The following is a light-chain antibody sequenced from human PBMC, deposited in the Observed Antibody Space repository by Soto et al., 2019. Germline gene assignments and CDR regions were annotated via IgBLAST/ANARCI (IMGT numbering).Light chain of an antibody. CDR1: QSISTY. J-gene: IGKJ1*01. CDR3: QQYDTYWT. CDR2: DSS. Sequence: DIQLTQSPSSLSASVGDRITITCRASQSISTYLNWYQQKPGEAPTLLVYDSSTLQSGVPSRFSGSGSGTEFTLTISSLQPDDFATYYCQQYDTYWTFGQGTKV. V-gene: IGKV1-5*01.